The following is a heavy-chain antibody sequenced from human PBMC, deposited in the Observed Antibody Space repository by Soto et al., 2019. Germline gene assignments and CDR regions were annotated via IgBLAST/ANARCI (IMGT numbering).Heavy chain of an antibody. J-gene: IGHJ4*02. D-gene: IGHD5-12*01. V-gene: IGHV1-18*01. CDR3: AIIDTLGYSGYAYTNDS. CDR1: GYTFTSYG. CDR2: INAYNGNT. Sequence: QVQLVQSGAEVKKPGASVKVSCKASGYTFTSYGISWVRQAPGQGLEWMGWINAYNGNTNYAQKLQGRVTMTTDTSTSTAYMELRSLRSDDTAVYYWAIIDTLGYSGYAYTNDSWGQGTLVTVYS.